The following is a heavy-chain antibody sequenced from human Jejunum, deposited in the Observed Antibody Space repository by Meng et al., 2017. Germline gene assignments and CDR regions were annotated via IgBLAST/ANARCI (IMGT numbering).Heavy chain of an antibody. V-gene: IGHV3-74*01. CDR1: GFTLSSYW. CDR2: INSDGSSA. CDR3: TRGTEVLSDKGDL. Sequence: EVRLVESGGGLVQPGGSLSLSCAASGFTLSSYWMQWVRQAPGKGLVWLARINSDGSSARYADSVKGRFTISRDNAKNTLFLQMDSLRAEDTAVYYCTRGTEVLSDKGDLWGQGTLVTVSS. J-gene: IGHJ5*02. D-gene: IGHD2-8*02.